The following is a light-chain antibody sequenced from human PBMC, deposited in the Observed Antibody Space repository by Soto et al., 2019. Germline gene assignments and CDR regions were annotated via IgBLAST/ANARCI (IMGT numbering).Light chain of an antibody. J-gene: IGKJ2*01. CDR1: YDISSS. CDR3: QQLSHYPYT. CDR2: DSS. Sequence: DIQLTQSPSFLSASVEDRVTSSCRASYDISSSLSWYQQEPGKPPKLLIYDSSTLQTVVPSRFTGSGSGRQVTLTISGLQFGDFATYFCQQLSHYPYTFGQGTKLEI. V-gene: IGKV1-9*01.